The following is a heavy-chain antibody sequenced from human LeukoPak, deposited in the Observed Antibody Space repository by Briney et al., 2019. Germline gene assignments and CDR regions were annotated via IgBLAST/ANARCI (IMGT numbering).Heavy chain of an antibody. CDR1: GYTFTGYY. CDR3: AREIIVVPAAGFDP. J-gene: IGHJ5*02. CDR2: INPNSGGT. D-gene: IGHD2-2*01. Sequence: ASVKVSCKASGYTFTGYYMHWVRQAPGQGLEWMGWINPNSGGTNYAQKFQGRVTMTRDTSISTAYMELSRLRSDDTAVYYCAREIIVVPAAGFDPWGQGTLVTVSS. V-gene: IGHV1-2*02.